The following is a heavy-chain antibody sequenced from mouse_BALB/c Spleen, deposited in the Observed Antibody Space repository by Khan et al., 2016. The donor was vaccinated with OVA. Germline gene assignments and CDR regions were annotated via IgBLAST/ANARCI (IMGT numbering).Heavy chain of an antibody. CDR2: IWGGGGT. CDR3: ARAYYRYDGYYAMDY. Sequence: VQLQESGPGLVAPSQSLSITCTVSGFSLSRYNIHWVRKPPGKGLEWLGMIWGGGGTDYNSTLKSRLNISKDNSKSQVFLKMNSLQTDDTAMYYCARAYYRYDGYYAMDYWGQGTSVTVSS. V-gene: IGHV2-6-4*01. J-gene: IGHJ4*01. CDR1: GFSLSRYN. D-gene: IGHD2-14*01.